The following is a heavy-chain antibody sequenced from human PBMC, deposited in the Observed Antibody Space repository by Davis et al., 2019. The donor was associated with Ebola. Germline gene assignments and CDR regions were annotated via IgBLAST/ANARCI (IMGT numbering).Heavy chain of an antibody. Sequence: GESLKISCEASGFTFSDYYMTWIRQAPGKGLEWLSHISGRGIALSYADSVKGRFTISRDNAKNSLYLQMNSLRAEDTAVYYCAREGRIFGCDYWGQGALVTVSS. J-gene: IGHJ4*02. D-gene: IGHD3-3*01. CDR1: GFTFSDYY. V-gene: IGHV3-11*04. CDR2: ISGRGIAL. CDR3: AREGRIFGCDY.